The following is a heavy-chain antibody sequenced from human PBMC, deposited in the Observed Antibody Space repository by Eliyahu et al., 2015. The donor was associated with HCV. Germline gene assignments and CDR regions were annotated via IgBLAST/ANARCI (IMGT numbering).Heavy chain of an antibody. J-gene: IGHJ4*02. CDR3: ARDRGGILTGYYYFDY. CDR2: INPNSGDT. CDR1: GYTFTGYY. Sequence: QVQLVQSGAEVKKPGXSVKVSCXASGYTFTGYYMHWVRQAPGQGLEWMGWINPNSGDTNYAQKFQGRVTMTRDTSISTAYMELSRLRSDDTAVYYCARDRGGILTGYYYFDYWGQGTLVTVSS. V-gene: IGHV1-2*02. D-gene: IGHD3-9*01.